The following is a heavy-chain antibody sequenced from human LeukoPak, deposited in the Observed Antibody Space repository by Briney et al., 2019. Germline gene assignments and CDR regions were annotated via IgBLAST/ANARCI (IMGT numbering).Heavy chain of an antibody. CDR2: ISGSGDNT. Sequence: ETLSLTCTVSGGSISSSIYYWGWVRQAPGKGLEWVSGISGSGDNTYYADSVKGRFTISRDNSKNTLYVQVNSLGTEDTAAYYCAKGSYYDSSGSFYFDYWGQGTLVTVSS. V-gene: IGHV3-23*01. CDR3: AKGSYYDSSGSFYFDY. CDR1: GGSISSSIYY. D-gene: IGHD3-22*01. J-gene: IGHJ4*02.